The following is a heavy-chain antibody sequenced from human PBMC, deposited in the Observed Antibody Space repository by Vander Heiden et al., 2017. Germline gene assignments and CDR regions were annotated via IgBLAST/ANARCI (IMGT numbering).Heavy chain of an antibody. Sequence: QVQLQASGPGLVKPSPTLSLPCPVSGGSISSGGYSWGWIRQHPGKGLEWIGYIYYSGSTYYNPSLKSRVTISVDTSKNQFSLKLSSVTAADTAVYYCARALSVVAATGGYYYNGMDVWGQGTTVTVSS. J-gene: IGHJ6*02. CDR1: GGSISSGGYS. CDR2: IYYSGST. V-gene: IGHV4-31*03. CDR3: ARALSVVAATGGYYYNGMDV. D-gene: IGHD2-15*01.